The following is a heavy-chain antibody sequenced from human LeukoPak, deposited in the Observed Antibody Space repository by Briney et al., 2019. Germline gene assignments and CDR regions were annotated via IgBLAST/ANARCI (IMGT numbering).Heavy chain of an antibody. D-gene: IGHD3-22*01. CDR2: IHSGGST. V-gene: IGHV3-66*01. CDR1: AVTRSGKY. CDR3: ARDFNYYYDSSGPRDY. J-gene: IGHJ4*02. Sequence: GGSLRLPGEASAVTRSGKYMSRFRRAPGKELEWVSVIHSGGSTYYADSVKGRFTISRDNSKNTLYLQMNSLRAEDTTVYYCARDFNYYYDSSGPRDYWGQGTLVTVSS.